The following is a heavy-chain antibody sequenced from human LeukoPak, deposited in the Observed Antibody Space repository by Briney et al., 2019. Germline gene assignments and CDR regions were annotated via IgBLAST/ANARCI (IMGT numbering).Heavy chain of an antibody. J-gene: IGHJ4*02. CDR3: ARADYGDYFDY. CDR1: GFTVSSNY. V-gene: IGHV3-66*01. D-gene: IGHD3-16*01. CDR2: IYSGGST. Sequence: GGSLRLSCAASGFTVSSNYKSWVRQAPGKGLEWVSVIYSGGSTYYADSVKGRFTISRDNSKNTLYLQMNSLRAEDTAVYYCARADYGDYFDYWGQGTLVTVSS.